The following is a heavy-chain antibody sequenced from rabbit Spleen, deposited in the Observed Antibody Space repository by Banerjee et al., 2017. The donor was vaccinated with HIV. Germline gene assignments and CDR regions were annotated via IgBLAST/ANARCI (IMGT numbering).Heavy chain of an antibody. CDR2: IAGSSSGFT. CDR3: ARDTGTSFSSYGMAL. J-gene: IGHJ6*01. D-gene: IGHD7-1*01. Sequence: QSLEESGGKLVKPGESLTLTCTASGFSFSSSDYMCWVRQAPGKGLEWISCIAGSSSGFTYSATWAKGRFTCSKTSSTTVTLQMTSLTVSDTATYFCARDTGTSFSSYGMALWCPGTLVTVS. V-gene: IGHV1S40*01. CDR1: GFSFSSSDY.